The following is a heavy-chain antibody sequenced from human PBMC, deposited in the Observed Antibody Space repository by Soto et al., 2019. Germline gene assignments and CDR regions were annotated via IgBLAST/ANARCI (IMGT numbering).Heavy chain of an antibody. CDR3: ARGITSQLVFYYYYMDV. CDR2: INPTNSGT. J-gene: IGHJ6*03. D-gene: IGHD1-1*01. Sequence: QVQLVQSGAEVKKPGASVKVSCKASGYTFTDYYIHWVRQAPGQGLQWLGWINPTNSGTRYARSFQGRVTVTRDTSISTAYMELSSLRSDDTAVYYCARGITSQLVFYYYYMDVWGFGTTVTVSS. V-gene: IGHV1-2*02. CDR1: GYTFTDYY.